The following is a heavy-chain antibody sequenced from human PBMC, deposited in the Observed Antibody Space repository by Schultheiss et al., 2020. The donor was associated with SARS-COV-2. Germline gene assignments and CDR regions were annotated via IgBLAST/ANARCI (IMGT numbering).Heavy chain of an antibody. D-gene: IGHD5-18*01. CDR1: GYTFTGYY. Sequence: SVKVSCKASGYTFTGYYMHWVRQAPGQGLEWMGWINPIFGTANYAQKFQGRVTITADESTSTAYMELSSLRSEDTAVYYCASADTAMVKRFDPWGQGTLVTVSS. CDR3: ASADTAMVKRFDP. J-gene: IGHJ5*02. CDR2: INPIFGTA. V-gene: IGHV1-69*13.